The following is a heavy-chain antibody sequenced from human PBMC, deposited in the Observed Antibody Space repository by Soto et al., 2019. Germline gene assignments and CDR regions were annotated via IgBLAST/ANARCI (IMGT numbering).Heavy chain of an antibody. CDR2: INPNSGGT. J-gene: IGHJ6*03. CDR1: GYTFTGYY. Sequence: ASVKVYCKASGYTFTGYYMHWVRQAPGQGLEWMGWINPNSGGTNYAQKLQGWVTMTRDTSISTAYMELSRLRSDDTAVYYCARSNGDYRNYYYYYYMDVWGKGTTVTVSS. V-gene: IGHV1-2*04. CDR3: ARSNGDYRNYYYYYYMDV. D-gene: IGHD4-17*01.